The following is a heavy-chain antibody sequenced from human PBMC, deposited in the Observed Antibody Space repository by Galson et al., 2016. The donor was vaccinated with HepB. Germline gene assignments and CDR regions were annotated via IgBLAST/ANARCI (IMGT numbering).Heavy chain of an antibody. V-gene: IGHV3-74*01. CDR3: ARDRDTILSYYGMDV. D-gene: IGHD3-9*01. J-gene: IGHJ6*02. CDR2: INSDGGNT. CDR1: GFTLSSHW. Sequence: SLRLSCAASGFTLSSHWMHWVRQAPGKGLVWVARINSDGGNTDYADSVKGRFTVSRDNAKNTASLQMNSLRAEDTAVYYCARDRDTILSYYGMDVWGQGTTVTVSS.